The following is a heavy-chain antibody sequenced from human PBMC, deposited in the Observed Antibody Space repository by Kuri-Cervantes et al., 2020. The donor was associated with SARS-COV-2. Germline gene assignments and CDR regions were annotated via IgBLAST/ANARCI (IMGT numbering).Heavy chain of an antibody. J-gene: IGHJ3*02. CDR2: INPKGGGT. V-gene: IGHV1-2*02. CDR3: ARDKDWGYGFDI. CDR1: GYTFIDYH. Sequence: ASVKVSCKASGYTFIDYHMHWVRQAPGQGLEWMGWINPKGGGTNYAQKFQGRVNMTTDTSTSTAYMEMRSLRVDDTAVYYWARDKDWGYGFDIWGQGTMVTVSS. D-gene: IGHD7-27*01.